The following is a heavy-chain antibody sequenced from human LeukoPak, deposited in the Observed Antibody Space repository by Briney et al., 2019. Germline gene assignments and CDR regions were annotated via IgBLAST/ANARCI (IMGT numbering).Heavy chain of an antibody. J-gene: IGHJ3*02. V-gene: IGHV4-31*03. CDR1: GGSISSGGYY. CDR3: ARDPLGPRDGAFDI. CDR2: IYYSGST. Sequence: PSETLSLACTVSGGSISSGGYYWSWIRQHPGKGLEWIGYIYYSGSTYYNPSLKSRVTISVDTSKNQFSLKLSSVTAADTAVYYCARDPLGPRDGAFDIWGQGTMVSVSS. D-gene: IGHD5-24*01.